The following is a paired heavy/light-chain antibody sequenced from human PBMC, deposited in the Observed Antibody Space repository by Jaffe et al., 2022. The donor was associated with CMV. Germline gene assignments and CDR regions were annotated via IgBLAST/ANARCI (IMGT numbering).Light chain of an antibody. Sequence: EMVLTQSPGTLYLSPGERATLSCRASQSVRSNYLAWYQQKPGQTPRLLIYGATSRATGIPDRFSGSGSGTDFTLTISRLEAEDFALYYCQQYGSSPPWPFGQGTKVEIK. J-gene: IGKJ1*01. CDR1: QSVRSNY. CDR3: QQYGSSPPWP. V-gene: IGKV3-20*01. CDR2: GAT.
Heavy chain of an antibody. CDR3: ARAGSADYDLWSGYYSFLDQ. V-gene: IGHV3-48*02. D-gene: IGHD3-3*01. J-gene: IGHJ4*02. Sequence: EVQLVESGGGLVQSGGSLRLSCAASGFNFGFYNMNWVRQAPGKGLEWVSYINSRSSTIFYTDSVKGRFTISRDNVKKSLSLQMNSLRDEDTAVYFCARAGSADYDLWSGYYSFLDQWGQGTLVAVSS. CDR1: GFNFGFYN. CDR2: INSRSSTI.